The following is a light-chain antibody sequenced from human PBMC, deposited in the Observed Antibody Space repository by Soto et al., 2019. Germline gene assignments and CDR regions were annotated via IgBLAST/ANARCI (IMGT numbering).Light chain of an antibody. Sequence: EIVMTQSPATLSVSPGKRATLSYRASQSVSSNLAWYQQKPGQAPRLLIYGASTRATGIPVRFSGSGSGTEFTLTISSLQSEDFAVYYCQQYNNWLWTFGQGTKVEIK. J-gene: IGKJ1*01. CDR1: QSVSSN. CDR3: QQYNNWLWT. V-gene: IGKV3-15*01. CDR2: GAS.